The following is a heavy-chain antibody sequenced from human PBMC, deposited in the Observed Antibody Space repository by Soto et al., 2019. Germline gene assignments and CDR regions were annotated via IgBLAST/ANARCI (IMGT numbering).Heavy chain of an antibody. V-gene: IGHV1-69*01. CDR1: GGTFSSYA. Sequence: QVQLVQSGAEVKKPGSSVKVSCKASGGTFSSYAISWVRQAPGQGLEWMGGIIPIFGRANYAQKFQGRVTITADESTSTGDMELSSLRAEDTAVYYCARARVRDRRIAEAGYYYYGMAVWGQGTTVTVSS. CDR2: IIPIFGRA. D-gene: IGHD6-13*01. CDR3: ARARVRDRRIAEAGYYYYGMAV. J-gene: IGHJ6*02.